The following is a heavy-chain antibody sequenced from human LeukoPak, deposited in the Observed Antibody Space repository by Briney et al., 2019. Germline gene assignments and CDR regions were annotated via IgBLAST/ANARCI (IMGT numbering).Heavy chain of an antibody. Sequence: SETLSLTCTVSGGSISSTSYYWGWIRQPPGKGLEWIENIYYSGTTYYSPSLNSRLTMSVYTSRNHFSLKLSSVTAAHTAVYYCARHSYSSGWHAHFYYWGQGTVVAVSS. V-gene: IGHV4-39*01. CDR1: GGSISSTSYY. CDR3: ARHSYSSGWHAHFYY. D-gene: IGHD6-19*01. J-gene: IGHJ4*02. CDR2: IYYSGTT.